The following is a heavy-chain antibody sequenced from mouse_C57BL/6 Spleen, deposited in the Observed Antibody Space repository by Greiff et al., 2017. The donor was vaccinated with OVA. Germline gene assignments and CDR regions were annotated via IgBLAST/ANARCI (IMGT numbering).Heavy chain of an antibody. CDR1: GYAFSSSW. Sequence: QVQLKQSGPELVKPGASVKISCKASGYAFSSSWMNWVKQRPGKGLEWIGRIYPGDGDTNYNGKFKGKATLTADKSSSTAYMQLSSLTSEDSAVYFCARAGVYYYGSSYTFDYWGQGTTLTVSS. CDR2: IYPGDGDT. D-gene: IGHD1-1*01. V-gene: IGHV1-82*01. J-gene: IGHJ2*01. CDR3: ARAGVYYYGSSYTFDY.